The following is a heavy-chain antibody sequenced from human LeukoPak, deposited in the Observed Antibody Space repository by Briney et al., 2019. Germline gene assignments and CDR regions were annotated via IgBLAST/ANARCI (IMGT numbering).Heavy chain of an antibody. D-gene: IGHD6-13*01. CDR1: GFTFSSYW. J-gene: IGHJ4*02. V-gene: IGHV3-7*01. CDR2: IKQDGSEK. Sequence: PGGSLRLSCAASGFTFSSYWMSWVRQAPGKGLGWVANIKQDGSEKYYVDSVKGRFTISRDNAKNSLYLQMNSLRAEDTAVYYCASLTGYSSSWYSYWGQGTLVTVSS. CDR3: ASLTGYSSSWYSY.